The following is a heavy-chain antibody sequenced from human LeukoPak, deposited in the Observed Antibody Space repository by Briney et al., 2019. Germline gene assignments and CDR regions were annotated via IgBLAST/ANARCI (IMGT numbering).Heavy chain of an antibody. CDR2: IYTSGST. CDR3: ARARNYYDSSDYYYEGDAFDI. V-gene: IGHV4-61*02. J-gene: IGHJ3*02. D-gene: IGHD3-22*01. CDR1: GGSISSGSYY. Sequence: SETLSLTCTVSGGSISSGSYYWSWIRQPAGKGLEWIGRIYTSGSTNYNPSLKSRVTISVDTSKNQFSLKLSSVTAADTAVYYCARARNYYDSSDYYYEGDAFDIWGQGTMVTVSS.